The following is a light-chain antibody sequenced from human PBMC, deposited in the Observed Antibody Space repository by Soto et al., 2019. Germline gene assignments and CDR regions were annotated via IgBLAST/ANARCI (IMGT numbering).Light chain of an antibody. CDR2: EVI. Sequence: QSVLTQPASVSGSPGQSITISCTGTSRDVGGYDYVSWYQQHPGKAPKLMIFEVINRPSGVSFRFSGSKSGSTASLTISGLQAEDDADYYCTSYTSTTTLVFGAGTKVTVL. V-gene: IGLV2-14*01. CDR1: SRDVGGYDY. J-gene: IGLJ1*01. CDR3: TSYTSTTTLV.